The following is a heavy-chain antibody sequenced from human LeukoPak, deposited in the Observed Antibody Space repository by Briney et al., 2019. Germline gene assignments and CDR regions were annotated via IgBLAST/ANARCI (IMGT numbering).Heavy chain of an antibody. CDR2: IYTSGST. CDR3: ARHAARGSSPGAYYYYMDV. D-gene: IGHD6-6*01. Sequence: PSETLSLTCTVSGGSISSYYWSWIRQPPGKGLEWIGYIYTSGSTNYNPSLKSRVTISVDTSKNQFSLKLCSVTAADTAVYYCARHAARGSSPGAYYYYMDVWGKGTTVTVSS. V-gene: IGHV4-4*09. J-gene: IGHJ6*03. CDR1: GGSISSYY.